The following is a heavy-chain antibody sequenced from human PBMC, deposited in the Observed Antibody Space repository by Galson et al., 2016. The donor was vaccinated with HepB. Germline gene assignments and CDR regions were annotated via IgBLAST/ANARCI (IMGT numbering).Heavy chain of an antibody. D-gene: IGHD6-25*01. CDR2: INWDGGSA. V-gene: IGHV3-43*01. Sequence: SLRLSCAVSGFTFDDYTMHWVRQGPGKGLEWVALINWDGGSAYYADSVKGRFTISRDNSKSSLYLQMNRLTFEDTVLYYCAKDIRAAVYGMDVWGRGTTVTVSS. CDR1: GFTFDDYT. CDR3: AKDIRAAVYGMDV. J-gene: IGHJ6*02.